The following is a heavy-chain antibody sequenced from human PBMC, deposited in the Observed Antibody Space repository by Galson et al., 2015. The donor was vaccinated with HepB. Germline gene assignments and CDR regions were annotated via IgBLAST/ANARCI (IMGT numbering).Heavy chain of an antibody. CDR2: LNQYGSVM. J-gene: IGHJ4*02. Sequence: SLRLSCASSGFTFSNHWMSWVRQAPGKRPEWVANLNQYGSVMYYVDSVKGRFTISRDNAKNSLYLQMKSLRAEDTAVYFCARENVRSGFYPTDWWGQGTLVTVSS. CDR1: GFTFSNHW. V-gene: IGHV3-7*03. CDR3: ARENVRSGFYPTDW. D-gene: IGHD3-22*01.